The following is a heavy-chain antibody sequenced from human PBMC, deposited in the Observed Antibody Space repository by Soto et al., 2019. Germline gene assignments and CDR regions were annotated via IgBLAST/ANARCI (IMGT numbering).Heavy chain of an antibody. Sequence: GGSLRLSCAASGFTFSSYAMSWVRQAPGKGLEWVSAISGSGGSTYYADSVKGRFTISRDNSKNTLYLQMNSLRAGDTAVYYCAKAPPPEVGRDYDFWSGYPSLQLYFDYWGQGTLVTVSS. D-gene: IGHD3-3*01. CDR1: GFTFSSYA. V-gene: IGHV3-23*01. J-gene: IGHJ4*02. CDR2: ISGSGGST. CDR3: AKAPPPEVGRDYDFWSGYPSLQLYFDY.